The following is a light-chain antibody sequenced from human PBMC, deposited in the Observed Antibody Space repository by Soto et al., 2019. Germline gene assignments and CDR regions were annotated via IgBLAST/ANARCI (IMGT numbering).Light chain of an antibody. CDR3: QQYGSSIT. Sequence: EIVLTQSPATLSLSPGERATLSCRASQSVCSYLAWYQQKPGQAPRLLIYDASNRATGIPARFSGSGSGTDFTLTISSLEPEDFAVYYCQQYGSSITFGQGTRLEIK. CDR1: QSVCSY. CDR2: DAS. V-gene: IGKV3-11*01. J-gene: IGKJ5*01.